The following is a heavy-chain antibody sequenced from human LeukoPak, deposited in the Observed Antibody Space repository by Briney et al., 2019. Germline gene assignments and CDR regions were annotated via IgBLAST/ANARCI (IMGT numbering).Heavy chain of an antibody. V-gene: IGHV1-24*01. CDR3: ARGITMVRARRGIDDY. CDR2: FDPEDGET. D-gene: IGHD3-10*01. J-gene: IGHJ4*02. Sequence: ASVKVSCKVSGYTLTELSMHWLRQAPGKGLEWMGGFDPEDGETIYAQKFQGRVTMTEDTSTDTAYMELSSLRSEDTAVYYCARGITMVRARRGIDDYWGQGTLVTVSS. CDR1: GYTLTELS.